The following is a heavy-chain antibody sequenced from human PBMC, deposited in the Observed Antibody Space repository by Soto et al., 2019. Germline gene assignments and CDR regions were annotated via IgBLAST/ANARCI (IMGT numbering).Heavy chain of an antibody. CDR2: IIPIFGTT. Sequence: QVQLVQSETEMRKPGSSVKVSSKASGGTFGSNAISWVRQAPGQGLEWMGNIIPIFGTTKNAQNFQGRVTITADESTNTAYMELSSLRSEDTAIYYCAREGYTFGPGAVRGAFDIWGQGTMVTVSS. CDR3: AREGYTFGPGAVRGAFDI. CDR1: GGTFGSNA. D-gene: IGHD1-1*01. V-gene: IGHV1-69*15. J-gene: IGHJ3*02.